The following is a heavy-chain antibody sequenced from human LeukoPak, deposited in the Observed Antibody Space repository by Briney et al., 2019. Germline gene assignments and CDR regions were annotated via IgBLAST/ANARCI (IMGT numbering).Heavy chain of an antibody. J-gene: IGHJ4*02. Sequence: VSSISSSSSYIYYADSVKGRFTISRDNSKNTLYLQMNSLRAEDTAVYYCAKDGRCLKPSYDDWGQGILVTVSS. D-gene: IGHD2-2*01. CDR3: AKDGRCLKPSYDD. V-gene: IGHV3-21*01. CDR2: ISSSSSYI.